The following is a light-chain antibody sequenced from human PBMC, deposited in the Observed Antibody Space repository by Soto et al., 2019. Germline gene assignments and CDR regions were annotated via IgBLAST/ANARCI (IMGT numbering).Light chain of an antibody. V-gene: IGKV3-20*01. J-gene: IGKJ2*01. CDR1: QFIPYAY. CDR3: QLFGISSIYT. CDR2: NTS. Sequence: EIVLTQYPGTLSLSPGQRATLSCRANQFIPYAYLARYQQRPGQAPSLLLFNTSTRATGIPVRCSGSGSGTDVTLTISRLEPEDGAVYHCQLFGISSIYTFGEGIKVEIK.